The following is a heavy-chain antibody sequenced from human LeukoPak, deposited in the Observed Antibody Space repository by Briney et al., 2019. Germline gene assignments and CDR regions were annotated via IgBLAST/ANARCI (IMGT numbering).Heavy chain of an antibody. CDR1: GGSISSYY. D-gene: IGHD6-19*01. CDR3: ARGKGCRGSGCYFDY. CDR2: IYYSGST. Sequence: PSETLSLTCTVSGGSISSYYWSWIRQPPGKGLEWIGYIYYSGSTNYNPSLKSRVTISVDTSKNQFSLKLSSVTAADTAVYYCARGKGCRGSGCYFDYWGQGTLVTVSS. V-gene: IGHV4-59*12. J-gene: IGHJ4*02.